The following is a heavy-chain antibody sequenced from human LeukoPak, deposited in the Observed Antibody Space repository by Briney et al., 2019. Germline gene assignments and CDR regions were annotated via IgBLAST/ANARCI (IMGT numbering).Heavy chain of an antibody. D-gene: IGHD4-17*01. CDR1: GFTFSSYA. CDR2: ISGSGGST. V-gene: IGHV3-23*01. Sequence: GGSLRLSCAASGFTFSSYAMSWVRQAPGKGLEWVSAISGSGGSTYYADSVKGRFTISRDNSKNTLYLQMNSLRAEDTAMYYCAKDGNDYGDYVGYFDYWGQGTLVTVSS. J-gene: IGHJ4*02. CDR3: AKDGNDYGDYVGYFDY.